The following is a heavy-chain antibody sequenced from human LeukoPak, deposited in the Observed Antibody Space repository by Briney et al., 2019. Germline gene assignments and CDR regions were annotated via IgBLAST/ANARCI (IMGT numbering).Heavy chain of an antibody. CDR3: ARDRHAYYYDSSGHYLDF. D-gene: IGHD3-22*01. V-gene: IGHV3-23*01. Sequence: PGGSLRLSCAASGFTFSNYDLSWVRQAPGKGLEWVSAISGSGRSTYYADSVKGRFTISRDNSKNTLYLQMNSLRVEDTAVYYCARDRHAYYYDSSGHYLDFWGQGTLVTVSS. CDR2: ISGSGRST. CDR1: GFTFSNYD. J-gene: IGHJ4*02.